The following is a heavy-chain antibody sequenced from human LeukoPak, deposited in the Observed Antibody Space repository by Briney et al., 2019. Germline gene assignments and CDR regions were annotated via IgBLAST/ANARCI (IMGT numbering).Heavy chain of an antibody. CDR3: AREYYDYVWGSYRYTPGGNY. CDR2: ISNSGGST. J-gene: IGHJ4*02. Sequence: PGGSLRLSCAASGFTFSSYTMSWVRQAPRKGLEWVSTISNSGGSTYYADSVKGRFTISRDNSKNTLFLQMNSLRAEDTAVYYCAREYYDYVWGSYRYTPGGNYWGQGTLVTVSS. D-gene: IGHD3-16*02. V-gene: IGHV3-23*01. CDR1: GFTFSSYT.